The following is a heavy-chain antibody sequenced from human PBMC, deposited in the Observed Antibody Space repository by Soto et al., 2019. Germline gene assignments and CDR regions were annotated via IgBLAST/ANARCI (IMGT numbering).Heavy chain of an antibody. Sequence: QVQLVESGGGLVQPGRSLRLSCAASGFTFSSYGMHWVRQAPVKGLEWVAVIWDDGSNKYYADSVKGRFTISRDNSKNTLYLQMNSLRAEDTAVYYCARGLQNSGYDYHAFDIWGQGTMVTVSS. CDR2: IWDDGSNK. V-gene: IGHV3-33*01. CDR3: ARGLQNSGYDYHAFDI. D-gene: IGHD5-12*01. J-gene: IGHJ3*02. CDR1: GFTFSSYG.